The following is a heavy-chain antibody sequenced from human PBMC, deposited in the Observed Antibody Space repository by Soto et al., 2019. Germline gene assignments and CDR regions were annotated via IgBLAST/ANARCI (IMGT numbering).Heavy chain of an antibody. Sequence: HPGGSLRLSCAASGFTFSSYGMHWVRQAPGKGLEWVAVISYDGSNKYYADSVKGRFTISRDNSKNTLYLQMNSLRAEDTAVYYCAKDLVVAATHYYYYGMDVWGQGTTVTVSS. D-gene: IGHD2-15*01. CDR1: GFTFSSYG. CDR3: AKDLVVAATHYYYYGMDV. CDR2: ISYDGSNK. V-gene: IGHV3-30*18. J-gene: IGHJ6*02.